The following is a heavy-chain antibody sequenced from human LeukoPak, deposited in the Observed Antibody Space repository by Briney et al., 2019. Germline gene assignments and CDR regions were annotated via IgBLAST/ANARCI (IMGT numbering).Heavy chain of an antibody. V-gene: IGHV1-2*02. CDR1: GYTFTGYY. D-gene: IGHD2-15*01. CDR2: ISPNSGDR. CDR3: ARWTTLLTD. J-gene: IGHJ3*01. Sequence: ASVKVSCKTSGYTFTGYYMHWVRQAPAQGLGWKGWISPNSGDRNYAQKVQGRVTMTRDTYISTAYMELNSLRSDDTAVYYCARWTTLLTDWGQGTMVTVSS.